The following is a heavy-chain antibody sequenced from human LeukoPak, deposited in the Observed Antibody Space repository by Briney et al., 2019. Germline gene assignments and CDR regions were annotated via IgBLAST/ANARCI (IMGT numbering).Heavy chain of an antibody. CDR3: ARYSYGSGSFDY. CDR1: GGSFSGYY. J-gene: IGHJ4*02. CDR2: INHSGST. Sequence: PSETLSLTCAVSGGSFSGYYWSWIRQPPGKGLEWIGEINHSGSTNYNPSLKSRVTISVDTSKNQFSLKLSSVTAADTAVYYCARYSYGSGSFDYWGQGTLVTVSS. D-gene: IGHD3-10*01. V-gene: IGHV4-34*01.